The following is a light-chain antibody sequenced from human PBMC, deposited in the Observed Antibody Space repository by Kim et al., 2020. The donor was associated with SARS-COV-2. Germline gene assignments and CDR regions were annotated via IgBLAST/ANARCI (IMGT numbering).Light chain of an antibody. V-gene: IGKV3-15*01. J-gene: IGKJ4*01. CDR2: GAS. CDR1: QSVSSN. CDR3: QQYNNWPHT. Sequence: VSPGERATLSCRASQSVSSNLAWYQQKPGQAPRLLIYGASTRATGIPARFRGSGSGTEFTLTISSLQSEDFAVYYCQQYNNWPHTFGGGTKVDIK.